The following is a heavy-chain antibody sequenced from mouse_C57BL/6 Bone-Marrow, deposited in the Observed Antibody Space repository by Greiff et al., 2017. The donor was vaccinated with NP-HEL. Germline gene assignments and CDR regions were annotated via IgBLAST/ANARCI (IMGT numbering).Heavy chain of an antibody. J-gene: IGHJ3*01. V-gene: IGHV14-4*01. D-gene: IGHD2-3*01. CDR3: TVYDGYPFAY. Sequence: VQLKRSGAELVRPGASVKLSCTASGFNIKDDYMHWVKQRPEQGLEWIGWIDPENGDTEYASKFQGKATITADTSSNTAYLQLSSLTSEDTAVYYCTVYDGYPFAYWGQGTLVTVSA. CDR1: GFNIKDDY. CDR2: IDPENGDT.